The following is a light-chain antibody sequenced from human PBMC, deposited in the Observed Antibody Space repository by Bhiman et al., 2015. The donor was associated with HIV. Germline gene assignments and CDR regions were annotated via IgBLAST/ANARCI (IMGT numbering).Light chain of an antibody. CDR3: SSKTTSPTFHVL. V-gene: IGLV1-40*01. J-gene: IGLJ2*01. CDR2: DVT. CDR1: SSNIGADFD. Sequence: QSVLTQPPSVSGAPGQRVTIYCTGNSSNIGADFDVNWYQHHPGKAPKLMIFDVTKRPSGVPDRFSGSKSGNTASLAISGLRAEDEADYYCSSKTTSPTFHVLFGGGTKLTVL.